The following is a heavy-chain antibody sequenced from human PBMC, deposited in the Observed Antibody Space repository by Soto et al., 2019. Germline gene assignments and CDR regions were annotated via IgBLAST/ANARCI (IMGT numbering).Heavy chain of an antibody. CDR2: IFTGGST. CDR3: ARDRYSSGWLDAFDI. Sequence: EVQLVESGGGLVQPGGSLRLSCAASGFTVSSNYMSWVRQAPGKGLEWVSVIFTGGSTYYADSVKGRLTISRHSSKNTVDLQMNSLRAEDTAVYYCARDRYSSGWLDAFDIWGQGTMVSVSS. V-gene: IGHV3-53*04. CDR1: GFTVSSNY. J-gene: IGHJ3*02. D-gene: IGHD6-19*01.